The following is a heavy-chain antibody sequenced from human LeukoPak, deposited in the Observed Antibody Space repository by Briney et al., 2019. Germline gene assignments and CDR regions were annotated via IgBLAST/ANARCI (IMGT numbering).Heavy chain of an antibody. D-gene: IGHD6-13*01. CDR2: INTDGSST. CDR3: AKAPRYSSSWYWFDY. V-gene: IGHV3-74*01. CDR1: GLTFSSYW. Sequence: GGSLRLSCTASGLTFSSYWMHWVRQAPGKGLVWVSRINTDGSSTTYADSVKGRFTISRDDAKSTLYLQMNSLRAEDTAVYYCAKAPRYSSSWYWFDYWGQGTLATVSS. J-gene: IGHJ4*02.